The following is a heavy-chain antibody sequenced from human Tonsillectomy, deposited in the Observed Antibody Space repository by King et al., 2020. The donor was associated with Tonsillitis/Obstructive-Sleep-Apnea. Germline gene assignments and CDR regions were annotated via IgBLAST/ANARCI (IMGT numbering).Heavy chain of an antibody. J-gene: IGHJ6*03. CDR1: GGSFCGYY. Sequence: VQLPQWGAGLLKPSETLSLTCAVYGGSFCGYYWSWIRQPPGKGLEWIGEINHSGSTNYNPSLKSRVTISVDTSKNQFSLKLSSVTAADTAVYYCARSKVAVVPAAVYYYYYYMDVWGKGTTVTVSS. CDR3: ARSKVAVVPAAVYYYYYYMDV. CDR2: INHSGST. D-gene: IGHD2-2*01. V-gene: IGHV4-34*01.